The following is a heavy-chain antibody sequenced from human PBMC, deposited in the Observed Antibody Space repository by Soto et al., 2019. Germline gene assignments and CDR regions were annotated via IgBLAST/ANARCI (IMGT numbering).Heavy chain of an antibody. CDR2: IYSRGDT. Sequence: SETLSLTCSVSGGSLSSYYWNWLRQPAGKGLEWIGRIYSRGDTNYNPSVKSRVTMSVDTSKNEFSLRLNSVTAADTAVYYCAGIGEDVYYGMDVWGQGTTVTVSS. CDR3: AGIGEDVYYGMDV. CDR1: GGSLSSYY. J-gene: IGHJ6*02. V-gene: IGHV4-4*07. D-gene: IGHD2-21*01.